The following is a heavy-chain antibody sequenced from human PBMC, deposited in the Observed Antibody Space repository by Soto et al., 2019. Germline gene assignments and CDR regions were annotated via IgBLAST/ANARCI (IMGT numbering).Heavy chain of an antibody. CDR1: GYTFTSYD. Sequence: ASVKLSCKASGYTFTSYDINWVRQATGQGLEWMGWMNPNSGNTGYAQKFQGRVTMTRNTSISTAYMELSSLRSEDTAVYYCARAPAAGLRFWAWLSRPDAFDIWG. J-gene: IGHJ3*02. CDR3: ARAPAAGLRFWAWLSRPDAFDI. CDR2: MNPNSGNT. D-gene: IGHD3-3*01. V-gene: IGHV1-8*01.